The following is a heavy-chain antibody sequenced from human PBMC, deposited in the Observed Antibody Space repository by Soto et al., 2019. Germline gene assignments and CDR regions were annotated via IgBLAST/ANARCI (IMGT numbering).Heavy chain of an antibody. CDR1: GFTFSTYA. CDR2: ISYDGSNT. Sequence: QVQLVESGGGVVQPGRSLRLSCAASGFTFSTYAMHWVRQAPGKGLEWVALISYDGSNTYYADSVKGRLTISRDNSKSTLXXQXNXXRAEDTAVYYCAKELAYCGGDCSPTYYYYCYGMDVWGQGTTVTVSS. D-gene: IGHD2-21*02. CDR3: AKELAYCGGDCSPTYYYYCYGMDV. V-gene: IGHV3-30*18. J-gene: IGHJ6*02.